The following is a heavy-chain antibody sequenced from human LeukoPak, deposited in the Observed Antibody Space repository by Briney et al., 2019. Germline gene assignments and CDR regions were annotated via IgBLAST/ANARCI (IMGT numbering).Heavy chain of an antibody. CDR3: AKVHGFYYILQH. Sequence: GGSLRLSCAASGFTFNNYGMHRVRQAAGKGLEWVAFIRYDGSKDYYADSVKGRFTISRDNSKNTLYLQMSSLRPDDTAVYYCAKVHGFYYILQHWGQGTLVTVST. V-gene: IGHV3-30*02. D-gene: IGHD3-10*01. CDR2: IRYDGSKD. J-gene: IGHJ1*01. CDR1: GFTFNNYG.